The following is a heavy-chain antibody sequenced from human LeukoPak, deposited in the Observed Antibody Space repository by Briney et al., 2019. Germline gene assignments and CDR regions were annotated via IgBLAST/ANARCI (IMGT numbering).Heavy chain of an antibody. V-gene: IGHV1-8*01. CDR2: MNPKSANT. CDR3: ARGPPESSSSDY. J-gene: IGHJ4*02. CDR1: GYTFTSYD. Sequence: ASVTVSCKASGYTFTSYDINWVRQAPGQGLEWMGWMNPKSANTGYAQKFQGRVTMTTNTSISTAYMEVTSLRSEDTAVYYCARGPPESSSSDYWGQGTLVTVSS. D-gene: IGHD6-13*01.